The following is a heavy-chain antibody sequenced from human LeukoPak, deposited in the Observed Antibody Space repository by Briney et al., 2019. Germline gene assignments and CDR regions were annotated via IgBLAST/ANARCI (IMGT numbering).Heavy chain of an antibody. CDR1: GFTFSSYG. CDR2: ISYDGRNK. Sequence: GSLRLSCAASGFTFSSYGMHWVRQAPGKGLEWVAVISYDGRNKYYADSVTGRFTISRDNSKNTLYLQMNSLTVEDTAVYYCARSQSSSLIDYWGQGTLVTVSS. D-gene: IGHD6-13*01. CDR3: ARSQSSSLIDY. J-gene: IGHJ4*02. V-gene: IGHV3-30*03.